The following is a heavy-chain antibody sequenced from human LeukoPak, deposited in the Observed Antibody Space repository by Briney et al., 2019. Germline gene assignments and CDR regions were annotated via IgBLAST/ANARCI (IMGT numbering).Heavy chain of an antibody. CDR2: LYYSGST. CDR3: ARGGNWGSYFDY. D-gene: IGHD3-16*01. J-gene: IGHJ4*02. Sequence: SETLSLTCTVSGGSITTYYWSWIRQPPGKGLEWIGYLYYSGSTNYNPSLKSRVTTSVDTSENQFSLNLSPVTAADTAVYFCARGGNWGSYFDYWGQGTLVTVSS. CDR1: GGSITTYY. V-gene: IGHV4-59*01.